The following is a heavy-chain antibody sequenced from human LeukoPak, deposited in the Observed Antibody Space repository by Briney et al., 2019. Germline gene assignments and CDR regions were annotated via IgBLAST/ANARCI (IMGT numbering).Heavy chain of an antibody. CDR3: ARHYDFWSGYYYAFDI. J-gene: IGHJ3*02. CDR2: ISGSGGST. D-gene: IGHD3-3*01. V-gene: IGHV3-23*01. Sequence: GGSLRLSCAASGFTFSNYVISWVRQAPGKGLEWVSAISGSGGSTYYADSVKGRFTISRDNSKNTLYLQMNSLRAEDTAVYYCARHYDFWSGYYYAFDIWGQGTMVTVSS. CDR1: GFTFSNYV.